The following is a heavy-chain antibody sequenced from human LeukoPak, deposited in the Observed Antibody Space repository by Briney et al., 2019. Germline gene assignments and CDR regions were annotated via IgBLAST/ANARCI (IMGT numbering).Heavy chain of an antibody. Sequence: ASVKVSCKASGYTFTGYYMHWVRQAPGQGLEWMGWINPNSGGTNYAQKFQGRVTMTRDTSISTAYMELSRLRSDDTAVYYCARDRDFTVFNWFDPWGQGTLVTVSS. J-gene: IGHJ5*02. CDR3: ARDRDFTVFNWFDP. CDR2: INPNSGGT. CDR1: GYTFTGYY. V-gene: IGHV1-2*02. D-gene: IGHD4-17*01.